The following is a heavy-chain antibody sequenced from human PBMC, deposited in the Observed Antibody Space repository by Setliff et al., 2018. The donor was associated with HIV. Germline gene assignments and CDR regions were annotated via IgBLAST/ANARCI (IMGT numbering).Heavy chain of an antibody. CDR3: ARWHPPYGFWEEDY. D-gene: IGHD3-10*01. V-gene: IGHV4-39*01. CDR2: TYYSGST. Sequence: PSETLSLTCTVSAGSIRSSTYYWAWIRQPPGKGLEWIGTTYYSGSTYYNPSLKTRVTISVDGSKNQFSLKLKSVTAADTAVYYCARWHPPYGFWEEDYWGQGTLVTVSS. J-gene: IGHJ4*02. CDR1: AGSIRSSTYY.